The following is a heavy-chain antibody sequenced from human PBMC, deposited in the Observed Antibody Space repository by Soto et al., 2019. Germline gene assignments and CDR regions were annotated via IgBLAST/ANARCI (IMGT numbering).Heavy chain of an antibody. J-gene: IGHJ4*02. Sequence: QVQLQESGPGLVKPSGTLSLTCAVSGGSISTSNWWSWVRQPPGKGLEWIGEVYHSGSTNYNPSFKSRVALPVDTSENQFSLKLNSVTAADTALCYCASTSTSGTRFDYWGQGSLGTVSS. CDR1: GGSISTSNW. V-gene: IGHV4-4*02. CDR2: VYHSGST. CDR3: ASTSTSGTRFDY. D-gene: IGHD2-2*01.